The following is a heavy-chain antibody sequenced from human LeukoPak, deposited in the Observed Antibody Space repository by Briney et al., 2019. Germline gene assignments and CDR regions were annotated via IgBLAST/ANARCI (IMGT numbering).Heavy chain of an antibody. CDR3: AKAGPFSLIEHWYFDV. CDR2: IGGSADSA. J-gene: IGHJ2*01. V-gene: IGHV3-23*01. CDR1: GFTFSIYA. Sequence: GGSLRLSCAASGFTFSIYAMNWVRQAPGKGLEWVSVIGGSADSADYADSGKGRFSISRDNSKNTLFLQMNSLRAEDTAVYYCAKAGPFSLIEHWYFDVWGRGTLVTVSS. D-gene: IGHD3-22*01.